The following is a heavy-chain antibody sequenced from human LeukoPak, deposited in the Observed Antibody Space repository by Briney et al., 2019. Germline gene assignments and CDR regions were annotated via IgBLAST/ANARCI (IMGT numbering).Heavy chain of an antibody. Sequence: ASVKVSCKASGYTFTSYGISWVRQAPGQGLEWMGGIIPIFGTANYAQRFQGRVTITADESTSTAYMELSSLRSEDTAVYYCARGPFHSSSSEKPYYYYYGMDVWGQGTTVTVSS. D-gene: IGHD6-6*01. V-gene: IGHV1-69*13. CDR3: ARGPFHSSSSEKPYYYYYGMDV. J-gene: IGHJ6*02. CDR2: IIPIFGTA. CDR1: GYTFTSYG.